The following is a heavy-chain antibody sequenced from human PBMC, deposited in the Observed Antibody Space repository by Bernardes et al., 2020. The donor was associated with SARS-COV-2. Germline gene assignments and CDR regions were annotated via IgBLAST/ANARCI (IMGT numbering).Heavy chain of an antibody. CDR1: GFTFSSYS. Sequence: GGSLRLSCAASGFTFSSYSMSWVRQAPGKGLEWLSYISSSSSTIYYADSVKGRFTISRDNARNSLYLQMNILRAEDTAVYYCARRAPTDFWGQGTLVTVSS. CDR3: ARRAPTDF. CDR2: ISSSSSTI. V-gene: IGHV3-48*01. D-gene: IGHD1-26*01. J-gene: IGHJ4*02.